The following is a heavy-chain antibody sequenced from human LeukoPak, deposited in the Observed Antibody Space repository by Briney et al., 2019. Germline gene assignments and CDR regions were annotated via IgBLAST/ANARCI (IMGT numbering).Heavy chain of an antibody. CDR3: ARTRSGYYFDTFPGWFDP. V-gene: IGHV4-59*01. Sequence: KPSETLSLTCTVSGGSISSYYWSWIRQPPGKGLEWIGYIYYSGSTNYNPSLKSRVTISVDTSKNQFSLKLSSVTAADTAVYYCARTRSGYYFDTFPGWFDPWGQGTLVTVSS. D-gene: IGHD3-22*01. CDR2: IYYSGST. CDR1: GGSISSYY. J-gene: IGHJ5*02.